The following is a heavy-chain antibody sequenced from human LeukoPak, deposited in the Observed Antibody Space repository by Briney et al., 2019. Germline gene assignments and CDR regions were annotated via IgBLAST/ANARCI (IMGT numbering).Heavy chain of an antibody. D-gene: IGHD3-10*01. Sequence: GGSLRLSCAASGLTFSNAWMSWVRQAPGKGLEWVGRIKSKTDGGTTDYAAPVKGRFTISRDDSKNTLYLQMNSLKTEDTAVYYCTTLYVLLWFGELSDFDYWGQGTLVTVSS. CDR1: GLTFSNAW. V-gene: IGHV3-15*01. CDR3: TTLYVLLWFGELSDFDY. J-gene: IGHJ4*02. CDR2: IKSKTDGGTT.